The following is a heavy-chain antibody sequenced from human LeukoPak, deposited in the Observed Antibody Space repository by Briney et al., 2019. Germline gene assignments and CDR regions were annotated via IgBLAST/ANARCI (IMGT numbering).Heavy chain of an antibody. CDR3: AKTPGYSDYEPFDS. D-gene: IGHD5-12*01. J-gene: IGHJ4*02. Sequence: GGSLRLSCVATGFTFSAYAVSWVRQAPGKGLEWVSAISGTGGGSTYYADSVKGRFTISRDNSMNTLYLQMISLRAEDTAVYYCAKTPGYSDYEPFDSWGQGTLVTVSS. CDR2: ISGTGGGST. V-gene: IGHV3-23*01. CDR1: GFTFSAYA.